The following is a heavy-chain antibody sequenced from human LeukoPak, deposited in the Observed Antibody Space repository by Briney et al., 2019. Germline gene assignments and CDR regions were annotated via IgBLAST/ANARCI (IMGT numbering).Heavy chain of an antibody. CDR2: ISSYNDYI. CDR3: ARDGGYCTKGVCYLDY. D-gene: IGHD2-8*01. J-gene: IGHJ4*02. V-gene: IGHV3-21*01. CDR1: GFTFRGYS. Sequence: PGGSLRLSCAASGFTFRGYSMNWVRQAPGKGLEWVSSISSYNDYIYYADSVKGRFTISRDNAKNSLYLEMNSLRVEDTAVYYCARDGGYCTKGVCYLDYWGQGTLVTVSS.